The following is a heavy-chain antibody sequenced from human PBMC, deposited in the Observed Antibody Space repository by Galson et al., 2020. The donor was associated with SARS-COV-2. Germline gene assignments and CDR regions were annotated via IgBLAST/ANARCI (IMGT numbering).Heavy chain of an antibody. D-gene: IGHD3-10*01. CDR3: ARDLRLYYGSGTSDY. Sequence: ASVKVSCKASGYTFTDYFIHWVRQAPGQGLEWMGWINPNSGGTSYSQKFQGRVTMTRDRSITTAYVELSRLTSDDTAVYYCARDLRLYYGSGTSDYWGQGTLVTVSS. CDR2: INPNSGGT. J-gene: IGHJ4*02. V-gene: IGHV1-2*02. CDR1: GYTFTDYF.